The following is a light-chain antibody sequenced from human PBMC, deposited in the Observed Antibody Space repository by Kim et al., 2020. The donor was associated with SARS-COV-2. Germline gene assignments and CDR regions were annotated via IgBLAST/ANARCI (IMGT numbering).Light chain of an antibody. V-gene: IGLV3-19*01. Sequence: SSELTQDPAVSVALGQTVRITCQGDSLRSYYASWYQQKPGQAPVLVIYGKNNRPSWIPDRFSGSSSGNTASLTITGAQVEDEADYYCNSRDSSGNHWVFGGGTQLTVL. CDR1: SLRSYY. J-gene: IGLJ3*02. CDR3: NSRDSSGNHWV. CDR2: GKN.